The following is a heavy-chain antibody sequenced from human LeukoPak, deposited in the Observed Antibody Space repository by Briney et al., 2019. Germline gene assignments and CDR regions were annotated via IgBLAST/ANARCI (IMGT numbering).Heavy chain of an antibody. D-gene: IGHD2-15*01. CDR1: GYTFTSYD. V-gene: IGHV1-18*01. CDR3: ARDHYCSGGSCYYYYGMDV. CDR2: MNPNSGNT. J-gene: IGHJ6*02. Sequence: ASVKVSCKASGYTFTSYDINWVRQATGQGLEWMGWMNPNSGNTNYAQKLQGRVTMTTDTSTSTAYMELRSLRSDDTAVYYCARDHYCSGGSCYYYYGMDVWGQGTTVTVSS.